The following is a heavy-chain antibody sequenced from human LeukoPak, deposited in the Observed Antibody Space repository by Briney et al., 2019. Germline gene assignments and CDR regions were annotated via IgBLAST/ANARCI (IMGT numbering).Heavy chain of an antibody. D-gene: IGHD3-10*01. CDR2: IKSDGSST. CDR3: VRESRTDYYGDF. CDR1: GFTFSSYW. Sequence: PGGSLRLSCTASGFTFSSYWMYWVRQVPGKGLVWVSRIKSDGSSTTYADSVKGRFTMSRDNAWNTLYLQMNSLRVEDTAVYFCVRESRTDYYGDFWGQGTLVTVSS. J-gene: IGHJ4*02. V-gene: IGHV3-74*01.